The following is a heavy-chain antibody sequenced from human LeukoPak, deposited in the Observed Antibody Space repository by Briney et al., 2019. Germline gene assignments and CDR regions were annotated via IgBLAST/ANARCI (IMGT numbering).Heavy chain of an antibody. J-gene: IGHJ4*02. D-gene: IGHD6-19*01. CDR2: ISWNSGSI. CDR1: GFIFNNYA. V-gene: IGHV3-9*01. Sequence: GGSLRLSCAGSGFIFNNYAMHWVRQPPGKGLEWVSGISWNSGSIDYADSVKGRFTISRDNAKNTLYLQMNSLRVEDTAFYYCAKDNRRHYTSGPNPDSLHWGQGALVTVSS. CDR3: AKDNRRHYTSGPNPDSLH.